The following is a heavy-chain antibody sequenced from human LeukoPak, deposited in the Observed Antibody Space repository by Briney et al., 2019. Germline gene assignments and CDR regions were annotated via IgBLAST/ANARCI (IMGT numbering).Heavy chain of an antibody. V-gene: IGHV1-2*04. CDR1: GGTFSSYA. Sequence: ASVKVSCKASGGTFSSYAISWVRQAPGQGLEWMGWINPNSGGTNYAQKFQGWVTMTRDTSISTAYMELSRLRSDDTAVYYCARGSSWSYWGQGTLVTVSS. D-gene: IGHD3-10*01. J-gene: IGHJ4*02. CDR2: INPNSGGT. CDR3: ARGSSWSY.